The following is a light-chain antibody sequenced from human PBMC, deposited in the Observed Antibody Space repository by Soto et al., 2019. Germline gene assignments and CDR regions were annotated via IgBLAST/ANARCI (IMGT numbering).Light chain of an antibody. J-gene: IGKJ5*01. Sequence: VLTQSPGTLSLSTGERATLSCRASQSVSSRLAWYQHKSGQAPRLLISGASRRATGIPDRFSGSGSGTDFTLTISRLEPEDFALYYCQHYYGTSPISFGQGTRLEI. CDR1: QSVSSR. V-gene: IGKV3-20*01. CDR2: GAS. CDR3: QHYYGTSPIS.